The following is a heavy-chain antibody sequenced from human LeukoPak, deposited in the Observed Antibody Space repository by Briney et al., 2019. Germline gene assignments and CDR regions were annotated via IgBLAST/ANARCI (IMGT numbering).Heavy chain of an antibody. CDR1: GFTFSSYG. Sequence: GGSLRLSCAASGFTFSSYGMHWVRQAPGKGLEWVAVISYDGSNKYYADSVKGRFTISRDNSKNTLYLQMNSLRAEDTAVYYCAKAPMVTTVTTGGTDYWGQGTLVTVSS. D-gene: IGHD4-17*01. J-gene: IGHJ4*02. V-gene: IGHV3-30*18. CDR2: ISYDGSNK. CDR3: AKAPMVTTVTTGGTDY.